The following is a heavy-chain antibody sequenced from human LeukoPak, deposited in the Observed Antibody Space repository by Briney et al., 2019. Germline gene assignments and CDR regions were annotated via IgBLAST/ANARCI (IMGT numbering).Heavy chain of an antibody. CDR2: INPSGGTT. Sequence: ASVKVSCKASGYTFTSYHMHWVRQAPGQGLEWMGIINPSGGTTNYAQKFRGRVTITRDTSASTAYMELSSLRSEDMAVYYCARSGYSKPVDFDYWGQGTLVTVSS. D-gene: IGHD5-12*01. CDR1: GYTFTSYH. J-gene: IGHJ4*02. V-gene: IGHV1-46*01. CDR3: ARSGYSKPVDFDY.